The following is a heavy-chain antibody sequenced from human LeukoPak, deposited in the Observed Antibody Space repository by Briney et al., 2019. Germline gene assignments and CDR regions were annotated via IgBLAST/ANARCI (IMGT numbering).Heavy chain of an antibody. CDR3: ARAHKDYYGSGSYHFDY. CDR2: INHSGST. J-gene: IGHJ4*02. Sequence: PSETLSLTCAVYGGSFSGYYWSWIRQPPGKGLEWIGEINHSGSTNYNPSLKSRVTISVDRSKNQFSLKLSSVTAADTAVYYCARAHKDYYGSGSYHFDYWGQGTLVTVSS. V-gene: IGHV4-34*01. CDR1: GGSFSGYY. D-gene: IGHD3-10*01.